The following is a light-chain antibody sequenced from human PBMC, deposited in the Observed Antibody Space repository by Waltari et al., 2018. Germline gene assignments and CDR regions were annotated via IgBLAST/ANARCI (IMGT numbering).Light chain of an antibody. CDR1: GGSIARNY. CDR2: DDH. V-gene: IGLV6-57*04. Sequence: FILTQPHSVSESPGKTVTISCTRSGGSIARNYVQWYQQRPGSAPTTVIYDDHQRPSWVPDRFSGSIDSSSNSASLTISELKTEDEAYYYCQSYDSNESVVFGGGTKLTVL. CDR3: QSYDSNESVV. J-gene: IGLJ2*01.